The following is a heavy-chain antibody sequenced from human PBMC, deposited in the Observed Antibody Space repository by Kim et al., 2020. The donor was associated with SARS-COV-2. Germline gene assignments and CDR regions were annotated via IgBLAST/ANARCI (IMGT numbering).Heavy chain of an antibody. J-gene: IGHJ4*02. D-gene: IGHD6-19*01. Sequence: YSQKFQGRVNITRDTSASTAYMELSSLRSEDTAVYYCARWSSGWYVFDYWGQGTLVTVSS. V-gene: IGHV1-3*01. CDR3: ARWSSGWYVFDY.